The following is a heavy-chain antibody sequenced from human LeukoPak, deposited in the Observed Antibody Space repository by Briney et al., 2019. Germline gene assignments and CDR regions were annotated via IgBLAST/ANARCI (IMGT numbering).Heavy chain of an antibody. D-gene: IGHD2-2*01. CDR1: GFTFSSYW. CDR2: INSDGSST. Sequence: EGSLRLYCAASGFTFSSYWMHWVRQAPGKGLVWVSRINSDGSSTSYADSVKGRFTISRDNAKNTLYLQMNSLRTEDTAVYYCARGCSSTSCYLRALDYWGQGTLVTVSS. V-gene: IGHV3-74*01. CDR3: ARGCSSTSCYLRALDY. J-gene: IGHJ4*02.